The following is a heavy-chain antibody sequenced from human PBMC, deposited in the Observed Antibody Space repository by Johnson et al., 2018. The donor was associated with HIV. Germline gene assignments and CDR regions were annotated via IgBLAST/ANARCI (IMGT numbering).Heavy chain of an antibody. CDR3: ASRPGGDFCSGGSCRPNPYDGFDI. J-gene: IGHJ3*02. CDR1: GFTFNKYW. Sequence: VQLVESGGGLVQPGGSLRLSCAASGFTFNKYWMSWVRQAPGKGLEWVANIKQDGSERYYVDSVKGRFTISRDNAKNSLSLQMNSLRAEDTAVYYCASRPGGDFCSGGSCRPNPYDGFDIWGQGTKVTVSS. V-gene: IGHV3-7*01. D-gene: IGHD2-15*01. CDR2: IKQDGSER.